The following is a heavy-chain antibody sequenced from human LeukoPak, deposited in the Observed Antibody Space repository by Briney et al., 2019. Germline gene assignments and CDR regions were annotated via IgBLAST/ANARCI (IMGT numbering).Heavy chain of an antibody. CDR3: ARDPTGTVDY. CDR2: INHSGST. Sequence: PSETLSLTCAVYGGSFSGYYWSWIRQPPGKGLEWIGEINHSGSTNYNPSRKSRVTISVDTSKNQYSLKLSSVTAADTAVYYCARDPTGTVDYWGQGTLVTVSS. D-gene: IGHD1-1*01. CDR1: GGSFSGYY. J-gene: IGHJ4*02. V-gene: IGHV4-34*01.